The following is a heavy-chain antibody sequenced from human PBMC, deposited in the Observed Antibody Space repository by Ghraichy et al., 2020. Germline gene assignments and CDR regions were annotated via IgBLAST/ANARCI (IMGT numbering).Heavy chain of an antibody. CDR2: IYYSGST. CDR1: GGSISSSSYY. CDR3: ARDDFWSGYPLDY. V-gene: IGHV4-39*07. Sequence: SETLSLTCTVSGGSISSSSYYWGWIRQPPGKGLEWIGSIYYSGSTNYNPSLKSRVTISVDTSKNQFSLKLSSVTAADTAVYYCARDDFWSGYPLDYWGQGTLVTVSS. J-gene: IGHJ4*02. D-gene: IGHD3-3*01.